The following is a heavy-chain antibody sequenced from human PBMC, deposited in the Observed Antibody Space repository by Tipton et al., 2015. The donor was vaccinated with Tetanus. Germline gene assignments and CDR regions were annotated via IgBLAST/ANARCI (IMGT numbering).Heavy chain of an antibody. Sequence: QLVQSGAEVKKPGASVKVSCKASGYTFTSYGISWVRRAPGQGLEWMGWISAYNGNTNYAQKLQGRVTMTTDTSTSTAYMELRSLRSDDTAVYYCARVGDYGFLEWLNYYGMDVWGQGTTVTVSS. J-gene: IGHJ6*02. CDR3: ARVGDYGFLEWLNYYGMDV. D-gene: IGHD3-3*01. CDR2: ISAYNGNT. V-gene: IGHV1-18*01. CDR1: GYTFTSYG.